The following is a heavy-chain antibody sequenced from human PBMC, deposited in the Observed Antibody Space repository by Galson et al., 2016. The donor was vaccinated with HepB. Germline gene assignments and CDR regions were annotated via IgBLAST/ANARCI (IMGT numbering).Heavy chain of an antibody. CDR3: ATQLGLIIVPGTFDS. V-gene: IGHV3-11*01. CDR1: GLPFSDSY. Sequence: SLRLSCAASGLPFSDSYMSWIRQAPGKGLEWISYISNTGNTIYYADSVKGRFTISRDNAKNSVYLQMNTLGGEDTAVYYCATQLGLIIVPGTFDSWGQGTLVTVSS. CDR2: ISNTGNTI. J-gene: IGHJ4*02. D-gene: IGHD2-21*01.